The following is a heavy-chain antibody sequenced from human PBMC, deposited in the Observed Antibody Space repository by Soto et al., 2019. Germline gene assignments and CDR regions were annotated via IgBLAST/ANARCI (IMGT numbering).Heavy chain of an antibody. CDR2: INSDGSRT. CDR3: ARELERVFDY. V-gene: IGHV3-74*01. J-gene: IGHJ4*02. D-gene: IGHD1-1*01. Sequence: GGSLRLSCAASGFTFSNYWMHWVRQAPGKGLVWVSRINSDGSRTSYADSVRGRFTISRDNSKNTLYLQMNSLRIEDTAVYYCARELERVFDYWGQGTLVTVSS. CDR1: GFTFSNYW.